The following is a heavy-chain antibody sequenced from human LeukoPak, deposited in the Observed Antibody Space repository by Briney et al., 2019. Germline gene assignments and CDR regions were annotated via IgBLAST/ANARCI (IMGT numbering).Heavy chain of an antibody. CDR2: IYYSGTT. CDR1: GVSVSSASYY. D-gene: IGHD2-2*01. V-gene: IGHV4-61*01. CDR3: ARDRCTSTNCYAGYYYGTDV. Sequence: SETLSLTCTVSGVSVSSASYYWSWIRQPPGQGLEWIGFIYYSGTTKYNPSLKSRVTISIDTSRNQFSLKLNSVTAADTAVYYCARDRCTSTNCYAGYYYGTDVWGPGTTVTVSS. J-gene: IGHJ6*02.